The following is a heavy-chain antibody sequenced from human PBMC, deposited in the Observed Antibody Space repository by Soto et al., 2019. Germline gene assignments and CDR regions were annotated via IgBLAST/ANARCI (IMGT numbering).Heavy chain of an antibody. CDR3: GKKGHPPYYYYGMDV. J-gene: IGHJ6*02. Sequence: ASVKVSCKASGYTFTSYYMHWVRQAPGQGLEWMGIINPSGGSTSYAQKFQGRVTMTRDTSTSTVYMELSSLRSDDRAVYYCGKKGHPPYYYYGMDVWGQGTTVTVSS. V-gene: IGHV1-46*01. CDR1: GYTFTSYY. CDR2: INPSGGST.